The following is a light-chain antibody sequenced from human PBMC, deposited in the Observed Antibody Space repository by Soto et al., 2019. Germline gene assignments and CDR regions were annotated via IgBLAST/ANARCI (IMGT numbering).Light chain of an antibody. CDR1: RSVRNY. J-gene: IGKJ1*01. V-gene: IGKV3-11*01. CDR3: HQRSKMPLT. CDR2: DAS. Sequence: EIVLTQSPATLSLSPGERATLSCRASRSVRNYLAWYQQKSGQAPRLLIYDASNRATGIPARFSGTGSGTDFTLTISSLEAEDFAVYYCHQRSKMPLTFGHGTNVDIK.